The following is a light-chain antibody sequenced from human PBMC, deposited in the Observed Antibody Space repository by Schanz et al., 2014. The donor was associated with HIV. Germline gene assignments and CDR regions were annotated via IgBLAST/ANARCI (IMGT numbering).Light chain of an antibody. V-gene: IGKV1-5*03. CDR1: QSVSDW. Sequence: DIQMTQSPSILSASVGDRITITCRARQSVSDWLAWYQQKPGKAPNLLISEASILESGVPSRFSGSGFGTEFTLTISSLQSEDFAVYYCQQYNDWPPITFGQGTRLEIK. CDR3: QQYNDWPPIT. J-gene: IGKJ5*01. CDR2: EAS.